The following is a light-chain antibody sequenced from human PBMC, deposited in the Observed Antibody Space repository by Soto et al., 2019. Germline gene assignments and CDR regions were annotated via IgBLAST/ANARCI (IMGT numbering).Light chain of an antibody. V-gene: IGKV3-20*01. J-gene: IGKJ1*01. CDR1: QSVSSSY. CDR3: QQYDNSPPT. CDR2: GAS. Sequence: EIGLTQSPGTLSLSPGERTTLSCRASQSVSSSYLAWYQQKPGQAPRLLIYGASTRATGIPDRFSGSGSGTDFTLTISRLEPEDFALFYCQQYDNSPPTFGQGTKVDIK.